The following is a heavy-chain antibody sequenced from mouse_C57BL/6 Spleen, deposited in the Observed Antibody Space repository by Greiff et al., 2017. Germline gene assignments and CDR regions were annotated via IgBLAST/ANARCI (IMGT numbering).Heavy chain of an antibody. J-gene: IGHJ2*01. CDR2: IGYDGSN. CDR1: GYSITSGYY. D-gene: IGHD1-2*01. Sequence: VQLKESGPGLVKPSQSLSLTCSVTGYSITSGYYWNWIRQFPGNKLEWMGYIGYDGSNNYNPSLKNRISITRDTSKNQFFLKLNSVTTEDTATYYCARGNYYGHFDYCGQGTTLTVSS. V-gene: IGHV3-6*01. CDR3: ARGNYYGHFDY.